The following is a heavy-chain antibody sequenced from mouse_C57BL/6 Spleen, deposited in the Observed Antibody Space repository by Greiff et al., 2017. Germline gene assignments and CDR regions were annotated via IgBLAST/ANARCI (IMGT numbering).Heavy chain of an antibody. CDR3: ARSRCYGSRWYFAV. V-gene: IGHV5-16*01. J-gene: IGHJ1*03. CDR2: INYDGSST. CDR1: GFTFSDYY. Sequence: EVQGVESEGGLVQPGSSMKLSCTASGFTFSDYYMAWVRQVPEKGLEWVANINYDGSSTYYLDSLKSRFLISRDNAKNILYLQISLLKSEDSASYYCARSRCYGSRWYFAVRGTGTTVTVS. D-gene: IGHD1-1*01.